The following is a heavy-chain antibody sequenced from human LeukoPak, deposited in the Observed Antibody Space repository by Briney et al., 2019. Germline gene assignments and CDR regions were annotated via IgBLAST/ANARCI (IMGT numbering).Heavy chain of an antibody. Sequence: NPSETLSLTCTVSGGSISSSSYYWGWIRQPPGEGLEWIGSIYYSGSTYYNPSLKSRVTISVDTSKNQFSLKLSSVTAADTPVYYCARLRRGATNWFDPWGQGTLVTVSS. D-gene: IGHD1-26*01. CDR3: ARLRRGATNWFDP. J-gene: IGHJ5*02. V-gene: IGHV4-39*01. CDR1: GGSISSSSYY. CDR2: IYYSGST.